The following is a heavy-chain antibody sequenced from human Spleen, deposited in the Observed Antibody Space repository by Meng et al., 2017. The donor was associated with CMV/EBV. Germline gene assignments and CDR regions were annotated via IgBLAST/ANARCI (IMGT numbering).Heavy chain of an antibody. CDR3: ARSYGGSHFYYFDY. Sequence: VSGGSISSSNLWTWVRQVPGKGLEWIGEIYHSGSTNYNPSLKSRVTISVDTSKNQFSLKLSSVTAADTAVYYCARSYGGSHFYYFDYWGQGTLVTVSS. D-gene: IGHD4-23*01. CDR1: GGSISSSNL. J-gene: IGHJ4*02. CDR2: IYHSGST. V-gene: IGHV4-4*02.